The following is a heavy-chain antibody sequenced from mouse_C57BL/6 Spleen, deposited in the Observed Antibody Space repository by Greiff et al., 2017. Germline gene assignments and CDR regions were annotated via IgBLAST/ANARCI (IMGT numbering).Heavy chain of an antibody. V-gene: IGHV1-69*01. Sequence: QVHVKQPGAELVMPGASVKLSCKASGYTFTSYWMHWVKQRPGQGLEWIGKIDPSDSYTNYNQKFKGKSTLTVDKSSSTAYMQLSSLTSEDSAVYYCARGGSSYRYWYFDVWGTGTTVTVSS. CDR2: IDPSDSYT. CDR1: GYTFTSYW. CDR3: ARGGSSYRYWYFDV. J-gene: IGHJ1*03. D-gene: IGHD1-1*01.